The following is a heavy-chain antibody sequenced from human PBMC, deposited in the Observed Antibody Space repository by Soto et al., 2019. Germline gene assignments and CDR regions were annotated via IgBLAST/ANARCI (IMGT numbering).Heavy chain of an antibody. Sequence: VQLVQYGGGWVQPGRSLRLSWGASGFTFDDYGMHWVRHAPGKGLSWVSSISWNSGRIGYADSVKGRFTISRDNVKNSLYLQMNSLRAEDTALYSCARSGEFSASDYFGFWGQGTLVTVSS. CDR2: ISWNSGRI. D-gene: IGHD3-10*01. CDR1: GFTFDDYG. V-gene: IGHV3-9*01. CDR3: ARSGEFSASDYFGF. J-gene: IGHJ4*02.